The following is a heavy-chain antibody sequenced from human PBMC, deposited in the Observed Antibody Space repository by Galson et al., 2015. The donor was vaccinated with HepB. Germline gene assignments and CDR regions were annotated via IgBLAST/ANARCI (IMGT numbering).Heavy chain of an antibody. J-gene: IGHJ6*02. CDR2: INAGNGNT. D-gene: IGHD3-3*01. Sequence: SVKVSCKASGYTFTSYAMHWVRQAPGQRLEWMGWINAGNGNTKYSQKFQGRVTITRDTSASTAYMELSSLRSEDTAVYYCARDQTKGRFLEWSSRHYGMDVWGQGTTVTVSS. CDR1: GYTFTSYA. CDR3: ARDQTKGRFLEWSSRHYGMDV. V-gene: IGHV1-3*01.